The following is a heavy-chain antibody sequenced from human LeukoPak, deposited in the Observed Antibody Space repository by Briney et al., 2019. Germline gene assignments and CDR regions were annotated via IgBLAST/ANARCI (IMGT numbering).Heavy chain of an antibody. Sequence: GRSLRLSCAASGFTFSSFGMHWVRQAPGKGLEWVAVIWYDGSNKYYADSVKGRSTISRDNSKNALYLQMNSLRAEDTAVYYCARDRGDSTSWYVTDYGGQGTMVTVSS. J-gene: IGHJ4*02. V-gene: IGHV3-33*01. CDR3: ARDRGDSTSWYVTDY. D-gene: IGHD2-2*01. CDR1: GFTFSSFG. CDR2: IWYDGSNK.